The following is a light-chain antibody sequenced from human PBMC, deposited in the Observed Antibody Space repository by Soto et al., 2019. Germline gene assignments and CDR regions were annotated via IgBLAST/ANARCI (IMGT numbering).Light chain of an antibody. CDR1: STDVVGHYY. CDR2: DVT. Sequence: QSVLTQPASVSGSPGQSITISCTGTSTDVVGHYYVSWYQQHPGKAPKLIIYDVTDRPSGVSHRFSGSKSGNTASLTISGLQAEDEADYYCTSYTSTNSYVAVGGGTKLTVL. J-gene: IGLJ2*01. CDR3: TSYTSTNSYVA. V-gene: IGLV2-14*03.